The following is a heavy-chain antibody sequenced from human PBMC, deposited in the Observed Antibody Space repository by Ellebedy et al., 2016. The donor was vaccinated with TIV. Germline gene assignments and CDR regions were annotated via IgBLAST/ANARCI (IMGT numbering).Heavy chain of an antibody. CDR2: IYYSGST. J-gene: IGHJ3*02. D-gene: IGHD5-12*01. CDR3: ARFVRATKAFDI. Sequence: MPSETLSLTCTVSGGSISSSSYYWGWIRLPPGKGLEWIGNIYYSGSTYYNTSLQSLVTISVDTSKNQFSLWLNSVSAADTAEYYCARFVRATKAFDIWGQGTMVTVSS. CDR1: GGSISSSSYY. V-gene: IGHV4-39*07.